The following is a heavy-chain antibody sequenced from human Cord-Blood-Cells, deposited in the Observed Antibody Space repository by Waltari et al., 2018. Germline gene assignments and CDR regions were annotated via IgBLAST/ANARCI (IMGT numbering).Heavy chain of an antibody. J-gene: IGHJ3*02. V-gene: IGHV4-30-4*08. CDR3: ARDLPMYYGSGSYYNEGAFDI. CDR2: IYYSGST. Sequence: QVQLQESGPGLVKPSQTLSLTCTVSGGSISSGDYYWSWIRQPPGTGLEWIGYIYYSGSTYYNPSLKSRVTISVDTSKNQFSLKLSSVTAADTAVYYCARDLPMYYGSGSYYNEGAFDIWGQGTMVTVSS. D-gene: IGHD3-10*01. CDR1: GGSISSGDYY.